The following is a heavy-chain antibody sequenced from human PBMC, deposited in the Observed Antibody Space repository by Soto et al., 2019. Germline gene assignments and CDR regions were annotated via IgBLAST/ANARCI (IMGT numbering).Heavy chain of an antibody. Sequence: EVQLLESGGGLLQPGGSLRLSCEASGFSFSNYAMSWVRQTPGKGLEGVSGISATGYATFYAESLKGRFTISRDNSKNTLYVQKNDLRGDDTAKYYCAKDRLDRAPAGWVDCWGQGALVTVSS. D-gene: IGHD6-13*01. CDR1: GFSFSNYA. J-gene: IGHJ5*01. CDR3: AKDRLDRAPAGWVDC. V-gene: IGHV3-23*01. CDR2: ISATGYAT.